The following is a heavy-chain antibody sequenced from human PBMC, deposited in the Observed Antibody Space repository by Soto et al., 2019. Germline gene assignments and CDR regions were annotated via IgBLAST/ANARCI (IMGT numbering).Heavy chain of an antibody. CDR3: AREWSYDILTGNNWFDT. J-gene: IGHJ5*01. Sequence: GASVKAACKASGYKLTSYYMHWVRQAPVQGLEWMGTINPSGGSTSYAQKFQGRVTMTRDTSTSTVYMELSSPRSEAMAVYHCAREWSYDILTGNNWFDTWAKEPWSRSPQ. CDR1: GYKLTSYY. D-gene: IGHD3-9*01. V-gene: IGHV1-46*01. CDR2: INPSGGST.